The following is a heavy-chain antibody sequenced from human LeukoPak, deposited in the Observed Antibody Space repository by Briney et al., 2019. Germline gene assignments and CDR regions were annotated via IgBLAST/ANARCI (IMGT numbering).Heavy chain of an antibody. CDR3: ARGQGLQLKSGSDY. D-gene: IGHD5-24*01. J-gene: IGHJ4*02. Sequence: PGGSLRLSCAASGCTFSSYAMTWVRQAPGKGLEWVSSISSSSSYIYYADSVKGRFTISRDNAKNSLFLQMNSLRAEDTAVYYCARGQGLQLKSGSDYWGQGTLVTVSS. CDR2: ISSSSSYI. V-gene: IGHV3-21*01. CDR1: GCTFSSYA.